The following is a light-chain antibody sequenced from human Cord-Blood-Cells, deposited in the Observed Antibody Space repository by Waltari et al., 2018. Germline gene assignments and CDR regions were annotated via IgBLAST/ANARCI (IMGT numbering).Light chain of an antibody. CDR1: QSLLHSNGYNY. CDR3: MQALQTPLT. Sequence: DIVMTQSPLSLPVTPGEPASISCRSSQSLLHSNGYNYLDWYLQKPGQSPQLLIYLGSNRASGVPDRVSGSGSGTDFTLKISRVKAEDVGVYYCMQALQTPLTFGGGTKVEIK. CDR2: LGS. J-gene: IGKJ4*01. V-gene: IGKV2-28*01.